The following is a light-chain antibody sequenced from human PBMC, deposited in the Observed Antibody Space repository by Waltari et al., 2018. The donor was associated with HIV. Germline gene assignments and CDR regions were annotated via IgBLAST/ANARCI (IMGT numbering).Light chain of an antibody. J-gene: IGKJ3*01. CDR1: QRVTSSH. CDR3: QQYSSSPFT. CDR2: GAS. V-gene: IGKV3-20*01. Sequence: EIVLTQSPGTLSLSPGERVTLSCRASQRVTSSHLAWYQQKPGHAPRLLIYGASSRATGIPDRFSGSGSGTDFTLTISRLEPEDFAVYYCQQYSSSPFTFGPGTKVDIK.